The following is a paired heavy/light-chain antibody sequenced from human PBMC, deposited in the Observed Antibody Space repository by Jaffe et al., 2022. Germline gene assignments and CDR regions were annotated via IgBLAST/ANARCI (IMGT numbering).Heavy chain of an antibody. CDR3: ARGDPAYDFWSPHFDY. J-gene: IGHJ4*02. Sequence: QVTLKESGPVLVKPTETLTLTCTVSGFSLSNARMGVSWIRQPPGKALEWLAHIFSNDEKSYSTSLKSRLTISKDTSKSQVVLTMTNMDPVDTATYYCARGDPAYDFWSPHFDYWGQGTLVTVSS. V-gene: IGHV2-26*01. CDR1: GFSLSNARMG. CDR2: IFSNDEK. D-gene: IGHD3-3*01.
Light chain of an antibody. CDR3: QQRSNWPPGAPT. Sequence: EIVLTQSPATLSLSPGERATLSCRASQSVSSYLAWYQQKPGQAPRLLIYDASNRATGIPARFSGSGSGTDFTLTISSLEPEDFAVYYCQQRSNWPPGAPTFGQGTRLEIK. V-gene: IGKV3-11*01. J-gene: IGKJ5*01. CDR2: DAS. CDR1: QSVSSY.